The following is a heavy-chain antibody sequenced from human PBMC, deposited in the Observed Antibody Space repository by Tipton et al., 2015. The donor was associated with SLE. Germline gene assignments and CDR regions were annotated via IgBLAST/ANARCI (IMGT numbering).Heavy chain of an antibody. J-gene: IGHJ6*02. V-gene: IGHV3-15*01. CDR3: TTDHDDSWELLNYYYGMDV. CDR2: IKSKTDGGTT. D-gene: IGHD1-26*01. Sequence: SLRLSCAASGFTFSSYAMSWVRQAPGKGLEWVGRIKSKTDGGTTDYAAPVKGRFTISRDDSKNTLYLQMNSLKTEDTAVYYCTTDHDDSWELLNYYYGMDVWGQGTTVTVSS. CDR1: GFTFSSYA.